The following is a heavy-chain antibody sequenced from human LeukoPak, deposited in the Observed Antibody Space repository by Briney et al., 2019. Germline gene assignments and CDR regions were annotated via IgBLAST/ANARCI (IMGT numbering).Heavy chain of an antibody. V-gene: IGHV3-53*01. Sequence: PGGSLRLSCAASGFSVSNKYMSWVRQAPGKGLEWVALTYTDDSAHYADSVKGRFAISRDNSKNTLSLQLNSLRAEDSALYYCAGGYTTTRSALWAFDIWGRGTMVTVSS. J-gene: IGHJ3*02. D-gene: IGHD6-13*01. CDR3: AGGYTTTRSALWAFDI. CDR1: GFSVSNKY. CDR2: TYTDDSA.